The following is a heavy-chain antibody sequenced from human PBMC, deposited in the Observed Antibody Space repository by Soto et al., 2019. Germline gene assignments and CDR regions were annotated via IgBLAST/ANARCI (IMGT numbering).Heavy chain of an antibody. CDR3: GVGGGGVPGYYFYGMDG. CDR2: ISSSGSII. CDR1: GFTFSDYY. J-gene: IGHJ6*02. V-gene: IGHV3-11*01. D-gene: IGHD3-10*01. Sequence: QVQLVESGGGLVKPGGSLRLSCAASGFTFSDYYMSWIRQAPGKGLEWVSYISSSGSIIYYVDSVKGRFTISRDNAKNXXYLEMNRLRAEGTAVDFWGVGGGGVPGYYFYGMDGWGPGTPVTLSS.